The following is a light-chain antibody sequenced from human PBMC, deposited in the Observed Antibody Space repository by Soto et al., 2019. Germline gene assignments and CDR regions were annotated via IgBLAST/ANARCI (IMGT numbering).Light chain of an antibody. J-gene: IGKJ4*01. Sequence: DIVMTQSPDSLAVSLGERATINCKSSQSVLYSSNNKNYLAWYQQKPGQPPKLLIYWASTRESGVPDRFSGSGSGTACTLTISSLQAEDVAVYYCEQYYSSLTFGGGTKVEIK. CDR2: WAS. V-gene: IGKV4-1*01. CDR1: QSVLYSSNNKNY. CDR3: EQYYSSLT.